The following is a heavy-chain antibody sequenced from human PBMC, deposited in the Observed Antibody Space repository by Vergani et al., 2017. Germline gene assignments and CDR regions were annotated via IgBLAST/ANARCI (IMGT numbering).Heavy chain of an antibody. CDR2: IGTAGDT. Sequence: EVQLVESGGGLVQPGGSLRLSCAASGFTFSSYDMHWVRQATGKGLEWVSAIGTAGDTYYPGSVKGRFTISRENAKNSLYLQMNSQRAGDTAVYYCARVDYGSGCYDYWGQGTLVTVSS. D-gene: IGHD3-10*01. V-gene: IGHV3-13*04. J-gene: IGHJ4*02. CDR1: GFTFSSYD. CDR3: ARVDYGSGCYDY.